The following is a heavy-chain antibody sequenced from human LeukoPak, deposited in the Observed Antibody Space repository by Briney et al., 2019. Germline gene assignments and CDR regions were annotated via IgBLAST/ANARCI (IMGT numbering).Heavy chain of an antibody. CDR2: IYYSGST. J-gene: IGHJ6*04. CDR1: GGSISSYY. V-gene: IGHV4-59*12. Sequence: SETLSLTCTVSGGSISSYYWSWIRQPPGKGLEWIGYIYYSGSTNYNPSLKSRVTISVDTSKNQLSLKLSSVTAADTAVYYCARDGTTVSPAVWGKGTTVTVSS. D-gene: IGHD4-17*01. CDR3: ARDGTTVSPAV.